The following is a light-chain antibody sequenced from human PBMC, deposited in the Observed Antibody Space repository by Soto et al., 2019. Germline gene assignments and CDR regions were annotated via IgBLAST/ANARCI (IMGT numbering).Light chain of an antibody. CDR3: QQYYNSIT. CDR1: QTILYFSNNKNF. J-gene: IGKJ5*01. Sequence: DIVMTQSPDSLAVSVGERATINCKSSQTILYFSNNKNFLAWYQQKAGQPPKLLITWASTRESGVPDRFSGSGSGTDFTLTISSLQAEDVAVYYCQQYYNSITFGQGTR. CDR2: WAS. V-gene: IGKV4-1*01.